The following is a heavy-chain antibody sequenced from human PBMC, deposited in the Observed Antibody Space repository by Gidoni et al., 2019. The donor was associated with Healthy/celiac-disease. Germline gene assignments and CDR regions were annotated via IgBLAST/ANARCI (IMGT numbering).Heavy chain of an antibody. CDR1: GFTFGDYA. CDR2: IRSKAYGGTT. CDR3: TRDLRYCSSTSCYSFDY. Sequence: EVQLVESGGGLVQPGRSLRLSCTASGFTFGDYAMSWFRQAPGKGLEWVGFIRSKAYGGTTEYAASVKGRFTISRDDSKSIAYLQMNSLKTEDTAVYYCTRDLRYCSSTSCYSFDYWGQGTLVTVSS. D-gene: IGHD2-2*01. V-gene: IGHV3-49*03. J-gene: IGHJ4*02.